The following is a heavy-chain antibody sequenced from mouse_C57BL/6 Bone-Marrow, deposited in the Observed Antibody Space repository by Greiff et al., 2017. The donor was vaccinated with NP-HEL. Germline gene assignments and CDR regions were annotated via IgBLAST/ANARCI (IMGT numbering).Heavy chain of an antibody. CDR1: GFNIKNTY. CDR2: IDPANGNT. Sequence: VQLQQSVAELVRPGASVKLSCTASGFNIKNTYMHWVKQRPEQGLEWIGRIDPANGNTKYAPKVQGKATITADTSSNTAYLQLSSPTSEDTAIYYCARREGYYYGSRPRWYFDVWGTGTTVTVSS. CDR3: ARREGYYYGSRPRWYFDV. J-gene: IGHJ1*03. D-gene: IGHD1-1*01. V-gene: IGHV14-3*01.